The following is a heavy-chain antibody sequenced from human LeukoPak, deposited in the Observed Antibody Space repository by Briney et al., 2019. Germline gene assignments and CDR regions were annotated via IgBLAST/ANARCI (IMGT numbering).Heavy chain of an antibody. Sequence: GASVKVSCKTSGYTFSDYYIHWVRQAPGQGLEWMGWINPNSGETKSAQKFQGRVTMTGDTSISTAYLELRRVTSDDTAVYSCERDRDYSNTERGFDYWGQGTLVTVSS. V-gene: IGHV1-2*02. CDR1: GYTFSDYY. CDR2: INPNSGET. CDR3: ERDRDYSNTERGFDY. D-gene: IGHD4-11*01. J-gene: IGHJ4*02.